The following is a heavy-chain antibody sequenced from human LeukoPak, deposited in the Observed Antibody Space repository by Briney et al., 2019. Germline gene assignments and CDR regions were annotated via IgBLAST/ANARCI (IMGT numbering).Heavy chain of an antibody. CDR2: INHSGST. CDR3: ARGRWAVAGTYFDY. Sequence: SETLSLTCAVYGGSFSGYYWSWIRQPPGKGLEWIGEINHSGSTNYNPSLKSRVTISVDTSKNQFSLKLSSVTAADTAVYYCARGRWAVAGTYFDYWGQGTLVTVSP. V-gene: IGHV4-34*01. D-gene: IGHD6-19*01. CDR1: GGSFSGYY. J-gene: IGHJ4*02.